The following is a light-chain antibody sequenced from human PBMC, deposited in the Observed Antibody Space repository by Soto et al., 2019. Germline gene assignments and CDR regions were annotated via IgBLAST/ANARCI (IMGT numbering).Light chain of an antibody. CDR3: QQYNNWPIT. V-gene: IGKV3-15*01. CDR1: QSVSSN. CDR2: GAF. Sequence: EIVMTQSPATLSVSPGERATLSCRASQSVSSNLAWYQQKPGQAPRLLIYGAFTRATGIPARFSGSGSGTEFTLTISSLQSEDFAVYYCQQYNNWPITFGQGTRWRL. J-gene: IGKJ5*01.